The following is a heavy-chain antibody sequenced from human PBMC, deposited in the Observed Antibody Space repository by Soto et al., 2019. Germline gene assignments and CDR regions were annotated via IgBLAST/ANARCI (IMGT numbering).Heavy chain of an antibody. CDR3: ARLSRRASVPGDY. Sequence: PSETLSLTWSVSGDSISSSSYYWGWFRQPPGKGLEWIGNIYYSGTAYYTPSLKSRVAISVDTSKNQFSLKLSSVTAADTAVFYCARLSRRASVPGDYLGQGTLVTVSS. CDR2: IYYSGTA. V-gene: IGHV4-39*01. D-gene: IGHD6-19*01. J-gene: IGHJ4*02. CDR1: GDSISSSSYY.